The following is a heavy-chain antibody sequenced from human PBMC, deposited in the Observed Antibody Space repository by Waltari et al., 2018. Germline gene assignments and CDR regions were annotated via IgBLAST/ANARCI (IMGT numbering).Heavy chain of an antibody. D-gene: IGHD2-15*01. CDR3: ARLEDCSGGNCYSANHYPVDV. J-gene: IGHJ6*02. V-gene: IGHV4-34*01. CDR2: INHAGNI. Sequence: QMQLQQWGAGLLKSSDTLSLTCAVYGGPFNSYYWSWLRQPPGKGLEWIGEINHAGNINFNPSLKCRVAISLDTPKKQFSLKLTSVTAADTAMYYCARLEDCSGGNCYSANHYPVDVWGPGTTVTVS. CDR1: GGPFNSYY.